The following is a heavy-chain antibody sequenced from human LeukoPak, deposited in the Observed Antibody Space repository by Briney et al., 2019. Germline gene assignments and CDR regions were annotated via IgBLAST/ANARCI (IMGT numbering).Heavy chain of an antibody. V-gene: IGHV3-7*04. D-gene: IGHD3-22*01. Sequence: GGALRLSCAASGFTFSSYWMSWVRQAPWKGLEWVATIRQDGNERYYVASVTGRFTISRDNAKNSLYLQMNSLRAEDTAVYYCARNRFNYYDSSGYYLHPWGQGTMVTVSS. CDR3: ARNRFNYYDSSGYYLHP. CDR1: GFTFSSYW. CDR2: IRQDGNER. J-gene: IGHJ3*01.